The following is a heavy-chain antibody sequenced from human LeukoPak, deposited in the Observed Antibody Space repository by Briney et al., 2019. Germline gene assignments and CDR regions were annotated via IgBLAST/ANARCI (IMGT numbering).Heavy chain of an antibody. Sequence: GGSLRLSCAASGFTFSSYTMSWVRQAPGKGLEWVSTITTSDGNTYYADSVKGRFTVSRDNSKNTLYLQMNSLRAEDTAVYYCARDQYSSGWYLPYYYYGMDVWGQGTTVTVSS. V-gene: IGHV3-23*01. J-gene: IGHJ6*02. D-gene: IGHD6-19*01. CDR1: GFTFSSYT. CDR3: ARDQYSSGWYLPYYYYGMDV. CDR2: ITTSDGNT.